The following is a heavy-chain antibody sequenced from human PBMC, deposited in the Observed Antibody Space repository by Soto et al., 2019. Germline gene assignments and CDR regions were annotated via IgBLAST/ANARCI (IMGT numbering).Heavy chain of an antibody. CDR1: GYSFTSYW. Sequence: PGESLKISCKGSGYSFTSYWISWVRQMPGKGLEWMGRIDPSDSYTNYSPSFQGHVTISADKSISTAYLQWSSLKASDTAMHYCARLQAAAGDNDLTFDYWGQGTLVTVSS. CDR3: ARLQAAAGDNDLTFDY. CDR2: IDPSDSYT. D-gene: IGHD6-13*01. J-gene: IGHJ4*02. V-gene: IGHV5-10-1*01.